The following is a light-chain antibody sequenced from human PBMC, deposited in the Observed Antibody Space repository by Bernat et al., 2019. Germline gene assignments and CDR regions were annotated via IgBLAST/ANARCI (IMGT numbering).Light chain of an antibody. CDR1: QSLLHSDGKTY. CDR2: EVS. CDR3: MQSAQLPWT. J-gene: IGKJ1*01. V-gene: IGKV2D-29*01. Sequence: DIVMTQTPLSLSVTPGQPASISCKSSQSLLHSDGKTYLYWYLQRPGQPPQLLMYEVSNRHSGAPDRFTGSGSGTDFTLKISRVESEDFGIYYCMQSAQLPWTFGQGTKVEVK.